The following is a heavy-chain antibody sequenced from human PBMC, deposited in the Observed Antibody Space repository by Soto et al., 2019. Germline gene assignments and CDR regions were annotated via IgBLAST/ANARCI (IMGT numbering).Heavy chain of an antibody. CDR1: GYTFTSYG. V-gene: IGHV1-18*04. CDR2: ISAYNGNT. CDR3: ARTGPLPSQFDP. Sequence: ASVKVSCKASGYTFTSYGISWVRQAPGQGLEWMGWISAYNGNTNYAQKLQGRVTMTTDTSTTTAYMELRSLRSDDTAVYYCARTGPLPSQFDPWGQGALVTVSS. J-gene: IGHJ5*02. D-gene: IGHD3-10*01.